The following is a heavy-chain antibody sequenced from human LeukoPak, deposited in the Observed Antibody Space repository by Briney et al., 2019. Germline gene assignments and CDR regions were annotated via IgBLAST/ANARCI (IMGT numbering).Heavy chain of an antibody. V-gene: IGHV3-49*03. CDR3: TRDLIGYCSSTSCSQDYYYYMDV. J-gene: IGHJ6*03. D-gene: IGHD2-2*01. Sequence: GGSLRLSCTASGFTFGDYAMSWFRQAPGKGLEWVGFIRSKAYGGTTEYAASVKGRFTISRDDSKSIAYLQMNSLKTEDTAVYYCTRDLIGYCSSTSCSQDYYYYMDVWGKGTTVTVSS. CDR1: GFTFGDYA. CDR2: IRSKAYGGTT.